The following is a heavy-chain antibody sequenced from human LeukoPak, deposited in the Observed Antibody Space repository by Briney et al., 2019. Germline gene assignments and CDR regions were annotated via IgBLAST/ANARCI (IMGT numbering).Heavy chain of an antibody. D-gene: IGHD3-10*01. V-gene: IGHV3-66*02. CDR3: ARDRNYYGSGSYQSPHYYYYGMDV. Sequence: GGSLRLSCAASGFTVSSNYMSWVRQAPGKGLEWVSVIYSGGSTYYADSVKGRFTISRGNSKNTLYLQMNSLRAEDTAVYYCARDRNYYGSGSYQSPHYYYYGMDVWGQGTTVTVSS. CDR1: GFTVSSNY. CDR2: IYSGGST. J-gene: IGHJ6*02.